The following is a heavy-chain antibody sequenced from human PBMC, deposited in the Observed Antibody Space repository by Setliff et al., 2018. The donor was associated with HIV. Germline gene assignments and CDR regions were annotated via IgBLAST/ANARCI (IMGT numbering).Heavy chain of an antibody. D-gene: IGHD3-10*01. Sequence: SETLSLTCTVSGGSISSSSYYWGWIRQPPGKGLEWIGSIYYSGATYRNPSLMSRLTISVDTFKKQFSLQLTSVTATDMAVYFCARQGKTRAIRGGPEDWFDSWGQGILVTVS. J-gene: IGHJ5*01. CDR3: ARQGKTRAIRGGPEDWFDS. CDR1: GGSISSSSYY. V-gene: IGHV4-39*01. CDR2: IYYSGAT.